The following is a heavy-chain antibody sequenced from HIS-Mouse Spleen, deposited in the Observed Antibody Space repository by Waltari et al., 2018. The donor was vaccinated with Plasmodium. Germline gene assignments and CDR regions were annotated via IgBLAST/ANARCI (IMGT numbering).Heavy chain of an antibody. J-gene: IGHJ5*02. Sequence: QLQLQESGPGLVKPSETLSLTCTVSGGSISSSSYYWGWIRQPPGKGLEWIGSIYYSGSTYYNPSLKSRVTISVDTSKNQFSLKLSSVTAADTAVYYCARDPLNHSSGNWFDPWGQGTLVTVSS. V-gene: IGHV4-39*07. CDR2: IYYSGST. D-gene: IGHD6-6*01. CDR1: GGSISSSSYY. CDR3: ARDPLNHSSGNWFDP.